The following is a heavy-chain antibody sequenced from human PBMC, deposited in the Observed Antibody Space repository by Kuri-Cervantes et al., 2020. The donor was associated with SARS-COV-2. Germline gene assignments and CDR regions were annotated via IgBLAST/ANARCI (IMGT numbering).Heavy chain of an antibody. CDR3: AVVVTFDSLA. CDR2: IYHSGST. J-gene: IGHJ5*02. Sequence: SETLSLTCTVSGGSISSSSYYWGWIRQPPGKGLEWIGEIYHSGSTNYNPSLKSRVTISVDKAKNQFSLKLSSVTAADTAVYYCAVVVTFDSLAWGQGTLVTVSS. V-gene: IGHV4-39*07. CDR1: GGSISSSSYY. D-gene: IGHD3-22*01.